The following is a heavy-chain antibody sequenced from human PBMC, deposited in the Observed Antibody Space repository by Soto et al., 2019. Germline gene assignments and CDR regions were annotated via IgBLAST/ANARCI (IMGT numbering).Heavy chain of an antibody. J-gene: IGHJ3*02. CDR1: GFTFSSYA. Sequence: PGGSLRLSCAASGFTFSSYAMHWVRQAPGKGLEWVAVISYDGSNKYYADSVKGRFTISRDNSKNTLYLQMNHLSPEDTAVYYCATWLLREHGYDIWGPGTMVTVSS. D-gene: IGHD5-12*01. CDR3: ATWLLREHGYDI. CDR2: ISYDGSNK. V-gene: IGHV3-30*14.